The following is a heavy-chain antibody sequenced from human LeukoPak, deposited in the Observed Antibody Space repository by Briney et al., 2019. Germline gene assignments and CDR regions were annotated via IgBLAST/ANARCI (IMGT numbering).Heavy chain of an antibody. CDR1: GFTFSSYG. D-gene: IGHD3-16*01. CDR3: AKDHYNYIWGTYEFDH. Sequence: GGSLRLSCAGSGFTFSSYGMHWVRQAPGKGLEWVAVISYDGNNKFYADSVKGRFTISRDNSKNTLYLQMNSLRAEDTAVYYCAKDHYNYIWGTYEFDHWGQGTLVTVSS. V-gene: IGHV3-30*18. J-gene: IGHJ4*02. CDR2: ISYDGNNK.